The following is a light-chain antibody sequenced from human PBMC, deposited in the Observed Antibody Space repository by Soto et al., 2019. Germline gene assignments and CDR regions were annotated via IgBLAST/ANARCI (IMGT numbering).Light chain of an antibody. CDR2: GNN. V-gene: IGLV1-40*01. CDR1: SSNIGAAYD. CDR3: QSYDRSLTGYV. Sequence: QSVLTQPPSVSGAPGQRVTISCSGSSSNIGAAYDVHWYQQLRGAAPKLLIYGNNNRPSGVPDRFSGSKSGTSASLAITGLQADDEADYYCQSYDRSLTGYVFGTGTKLTVL. J-gene: IGLJ1*01.